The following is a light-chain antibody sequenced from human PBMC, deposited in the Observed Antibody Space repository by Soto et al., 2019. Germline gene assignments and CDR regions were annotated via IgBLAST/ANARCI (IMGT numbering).Light chain of an antibody. Sequence: DIQMTQSPSTLSASVGDRVTITCQASQSIENWLAWYQQKPGKAPKLFVLKASTLEIGVPSRFSGSGSGTEFTLSISSLQPDDFATYFCQQYESFPRTFGQGTKVEIK. J-gene: IGKJ1*01. V-gene: IGKV1-5*03. CDR2: KAS. CDR3: QQYESFPRT. CDR1: QSIENW.